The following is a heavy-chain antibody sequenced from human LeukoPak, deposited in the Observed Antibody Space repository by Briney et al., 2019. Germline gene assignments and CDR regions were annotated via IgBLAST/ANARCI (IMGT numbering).Heavy chain of an antibody. D-gene: IGHD1-26*01. CDR2: ISGSGSGGST. V-gene: IGHV3-23*01. CDR1: GFTFSSSA. CDR3: AKREWELPYYYYYYMDV. Sequence: GGSLRLSCAASGFTFSSSAMSWVRQAPGKGLEWVSNISGSGSGGSTYYADSVKGRFTISRDNSKNTLYLQMNSLRAEDTAVYYCAKREWELPYYYYYYMDVWGKGTTVTVSS. J-gene: IGHJ6*03.